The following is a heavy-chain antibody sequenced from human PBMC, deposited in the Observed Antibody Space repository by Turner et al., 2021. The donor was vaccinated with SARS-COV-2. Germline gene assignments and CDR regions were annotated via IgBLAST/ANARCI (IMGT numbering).Heavy chain of an antibody. J-gene: IGHJ4*02. CDR3: ARGMFRFGGVIVRPFDY. Sequence: QVQLVQSGAEVKKPGASVKVSCKASGYTFTNYDINWGRQATGQGLEWMGWMSPNSGNTGYAQKFQGRVTMTRNPSISTAYMELSSLRSEDTAVYYCARGMFRFGGVIVRPFDYWGQGTLVSVSS. V-gene: IGHV1-8*01. CDR2: MSPNSGNT. D-gene: IGHD3-16*02. CDR1: GYTFTNYD.